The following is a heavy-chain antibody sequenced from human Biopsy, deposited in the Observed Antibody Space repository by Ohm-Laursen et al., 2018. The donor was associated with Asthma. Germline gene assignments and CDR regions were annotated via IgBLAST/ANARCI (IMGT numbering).Heavy chain of an antibody. CDR1: GDSFSNYA. V-gene: IGHV1-69*13. CDR3: ARGYSGSDRIVYYYSGLEV. CDR2: LIPVLGTP. D-gene: IGHD5-12*01. Sequence: VKISCKASGDSFSNYAISWVRQAPGQGLEWMGGLIPVLGTPDHAQMFEGRVTITADESTSTAYMELSSLSSEDTAVYYCARGYSGSDRIVYYYSGLEVWGHGTTVTVSS. J-gene: IGHJ6*02.